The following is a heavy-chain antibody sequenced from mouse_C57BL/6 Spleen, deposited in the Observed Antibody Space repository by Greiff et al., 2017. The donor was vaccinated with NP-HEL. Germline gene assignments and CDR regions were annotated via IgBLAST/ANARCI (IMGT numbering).Heavy chain of an antibody. V-gene: IGHV1-69*01. CDR3: GRWGEAMDY. CDR2: IDPSDSYT. CDR1: GYTFTSYW. J-gene: IGHJ4*01. Sequence: QVQLQQPGAELVMPGASVKLSCKASGYTFTSYWMHWVKQRPGQGLEWIGEIDPSDSYTNYNQKFKGKSTLTVDKSSSTAYMQLSSLTSEDSAVYYCGRWGEAMDYWGQGTSVTVSS.